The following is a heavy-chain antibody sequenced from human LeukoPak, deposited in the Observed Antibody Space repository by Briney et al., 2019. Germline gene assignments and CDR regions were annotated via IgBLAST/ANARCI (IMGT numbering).Heavy chain of an antibody. J-gene: IGHJ4*02. D-gene: IGHD1-1*01. Sequence: GGSLRLSCTTSGFTFSSFDMHWVRQAPGKGLEWVANMTNDGNNKYYGDSVKGRFTISRDNSKNTLYLQMNSLRAEATAVYYCAKEQSLLEYWGQGTLVSVSS. CDR3: AKEQSLLEY. V-gene: IGHV3-30*18. CDR2: MTNDGNNK. CDR1: GFTFSSFD.